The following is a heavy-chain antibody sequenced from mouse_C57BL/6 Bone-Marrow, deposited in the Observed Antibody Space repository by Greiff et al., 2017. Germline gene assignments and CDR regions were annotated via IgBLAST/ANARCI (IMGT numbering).Heavy chain of an antibody. Sequence: EVKLQQSGAELVRPGASVKLSCTASGFNIKDDDMHWVKQRPEKGLEWIGWIDPENGANEYASKFQGKATITEDTSSNTATLQLISLSSEDTAVYYSTPYYGLDYWGQGTTLTVSS. D-gene: IGHD1-1*01. CDR1: GFNIKDDD. CDR3: TPYYGLDY. CDR2: IDPENGAN. J-gene: IGHJ2*01. V-gene: IGHV14-4*01.